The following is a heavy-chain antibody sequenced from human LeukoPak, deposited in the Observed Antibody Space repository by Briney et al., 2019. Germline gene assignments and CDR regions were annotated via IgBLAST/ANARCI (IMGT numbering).Heavy chain of an antibody. V-gene: IGHV4-34*01. CDR1: GGSFSGHY. CDR3: ARRPRSSGSHDGPSGLDY. D-gene: IGHD1-26*01. J-gene: IGHJ4*02. Sequence: PSETLSLTCAVYGGSFSGHYWSWICQPPGKGLEWIGETSQSGSTNYNPSLKSRVTISADTSKNQFSVKLSSVTAADTAMYYCARRPRSSGSHDGPSGLDYWGQGNLVTVSS. CDR2: TSQSGST.